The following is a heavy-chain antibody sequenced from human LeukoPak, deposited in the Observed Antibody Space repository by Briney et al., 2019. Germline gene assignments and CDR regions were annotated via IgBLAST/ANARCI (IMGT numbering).Heavy chain of an antibody. V-gene: IGHV3-23*01. CDR2: ISGSGGST. CDR3: AKDHDIVVVPSATRSDAFDI. J-gene: IGHJ3*02. CDR1: GFTFSSYA. Sequence: GGSLRLSCAASGFTFSSYAMSWVRQAPGKGLEWVSAISGSGGSTYYADSVRGRFTISRDNSKNTLYLQMNSLRAEDTAVYYCAKDHDIVVVPSATRSDAFDIWGQGTMVTVSS. D-gene: IGHD2-2*01.